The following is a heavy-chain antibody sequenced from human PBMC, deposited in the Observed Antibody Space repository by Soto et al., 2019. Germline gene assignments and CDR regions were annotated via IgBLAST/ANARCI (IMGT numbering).Heavy chain of an antibody. V-gene: IGHV1-69*01. Sequence: QVQLVQSGAEVKKPGSSVKVSCKASGGTFSSYAISWVRQAPGQGLEWMGGIIPIFGTANYAQKFQGRVTINADESTSTAYMELSSLRSEDTAVYYCAREYYYDSSGYPLNWFDPWGQGTLVTVSS. D-gene: IGHD3-22*01. CDR1: GGTFSSYA. J-gene: IGHJ5*02. CDR2: IIPIFGTA. CDR3: AREYYYDSSGYPLNWFDP.